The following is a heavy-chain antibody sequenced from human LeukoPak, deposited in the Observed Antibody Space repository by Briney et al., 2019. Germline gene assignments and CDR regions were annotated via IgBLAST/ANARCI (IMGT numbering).Heavy chain of an antibody. CDR1: GFTFSSYG. CDR3: AKAPIVVVPAAIGHYFDY. Sequence: GGSLRLSCAASGFTFSSYGMHWVRQAPGKGLEWVAVISYDGSNKYYADSVKGRFTISRDNSKNTLYLQMNSLRAEDTAVYYCAKAPIVVVPAAIGHYFDYWGQGTLVTVSS. J-gene: IGHJ4*02. D-gene: IGHD2-2*02. CDR2: ISYDGSNK. V-gene: IGHV3-30*18.